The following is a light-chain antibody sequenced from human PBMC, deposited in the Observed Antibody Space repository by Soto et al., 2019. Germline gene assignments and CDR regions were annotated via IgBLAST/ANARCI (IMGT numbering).Light chain of an antibody. J-gene: IGKJ4*01. V-gene: IGKV3-11*01. CDR2: DAS. CDR1: QSVGTY. CDR3: QQHTNWPPLT. Sequence: EIVLTQSPATLSLSPGERATLSCRASQSVGTYLAWYQQKPGQAPRLLIYDASNRATGIPARFSGSGSGTDFTLTISGLEPEDVAVYYCQQHTNWPPLTFGGGTKVEIK.